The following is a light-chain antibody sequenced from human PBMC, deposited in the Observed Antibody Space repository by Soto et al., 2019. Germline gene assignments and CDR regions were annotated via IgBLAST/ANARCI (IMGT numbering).Light chain of an antibody. CDR1: SSDVGGCNY. J-gene: IGLJ1*01. CDR3: CSYAGSDTFSYV. Sequence: QSALTQPRSVSGSPGQSVTISCTGTSSDVGGCNYVSWYQQHPGKAPKLMIYDVSKRPSGVPDRFSGSKSGNTASLTISGLQAEDEADYYCCSYAGSDTFSYVFGTGTKLTVL. V-gene: IGLV2-11*01. CDR2: DVS.